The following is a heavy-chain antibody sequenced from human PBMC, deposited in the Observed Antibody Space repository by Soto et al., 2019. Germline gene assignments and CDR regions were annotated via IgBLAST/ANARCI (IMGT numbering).Heavy chain of an antibody. CDR2: IYYTGST. D-gene: IGHD1-26*01. J-gene: IGHJ6*01. CDR1: GGSVRSESHY. CDR3: AREGVGSGGPWSDMDG. V-gene: IGHV4-61*01. Sequence: TCTVSGGSVRSESHYWSWIRQTPGKGLEWIGYIYYTGSTNYNPSLKGRVTMSVDTSRDQVCLRLRYVTSDDRALYDSAREGVGSGGPWSDMDGWRQGTRVAVAS.